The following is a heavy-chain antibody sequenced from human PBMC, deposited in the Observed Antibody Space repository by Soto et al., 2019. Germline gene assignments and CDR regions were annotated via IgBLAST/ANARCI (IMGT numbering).Heavy chain of an antibody. J-gene: IGHJ4*02. V-gene: IGHV3-66*01. CDR2: IYAGGTT. CDR3: ARWPCIVIRD. D-gene: IGHD2-8*01. Sequence: EVQLVESGGGLVQPGGSLRLSCAASGYTVRSNFMNWVRQAPGKGLEWVATIYAGGTTYYADSVKGRFTISRDTSKNTLFLHMDSLRVEDTAMYHCARWPCIVIRDWGQGTLVTVSS. CDR1: GYTVRSNF.